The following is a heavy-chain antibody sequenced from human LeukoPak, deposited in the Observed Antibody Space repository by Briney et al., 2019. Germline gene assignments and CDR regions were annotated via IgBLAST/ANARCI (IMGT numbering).Heavy chain of an antibody. J-gene: IGHJ4*02. D-gene: IGHD1-26*01. V-gene: IGHV3-43*02. CDR3: ASLYSGSPGDY. CDR1: GFTFDDYA. CDR2: ISGDGGST. Sequence: GGSLRLSCAASGFTFDDYAMHWVRQAPGKGLEWVSLISGDGGSTYYADSVKGRLTISRHNSKNTLYLQMNSLRAEDTAVYYCASLYSGSPGDYWGQGTLVSVSS.